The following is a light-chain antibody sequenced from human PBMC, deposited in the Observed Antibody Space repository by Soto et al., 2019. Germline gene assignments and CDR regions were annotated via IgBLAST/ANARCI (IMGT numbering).Light chain of an antibody. CDR3: QKYNSALTWT. Sequence: DIQMTQSPSSLSASVGDRVTITCRASQGISNYLAWYQQKPWKVPKLLIYAASTLQSGVPSRFSGSGSGTDFTLTISSRQPEDVATYYCQKYNSALTWTFGQGTKVEIK. CDR2: AAS. V-gene: IGKV1-27*01. CDR1: QGISNY. J-gene: IGKJ1*01.